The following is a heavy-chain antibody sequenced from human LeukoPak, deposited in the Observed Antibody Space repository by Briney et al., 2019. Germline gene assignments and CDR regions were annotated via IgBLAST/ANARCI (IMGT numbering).Heavy chain of an antibody. Sequence: PSETLSLTCTVSGGHISTYYWSWIRQAPGEGLEWIGYIYYSGSTKYNPSLKSRVTISVDTSKNQFSLKLSSVTAADTAVYFCARGITDSIWYLDYWGQGTLVTVSS. J-gene: IGHJ4*02. D-gene: IGHD3-22*01. CDR1: GGHISTYY. CDR2: IYYSGST. V-gene: IGHV4-59*01. CDR3: ARGITDSIWYLDY.